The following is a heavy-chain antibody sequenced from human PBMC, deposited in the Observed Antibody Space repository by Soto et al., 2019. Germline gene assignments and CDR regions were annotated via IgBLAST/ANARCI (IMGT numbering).Heavy chain of an antibody. CDR2: ISGSGGST. J-gene: IGHJ4*02. CDR3: AKADLEFPVRTAPY. Sequence: GGSLRLSCAASGFPFSSYAMSWVRQAPGKGLEWVSAISGSGGSTYYADSVKGRFTISRDNSKNTLYLQMNSMRAEDTAVYYCAKADLEFPVRTAPYWGQGTLVTVSS. CDR1: GFPFSSYA. D-gene: IGHD2-8*01. V-gene: IGHV3-23*01.